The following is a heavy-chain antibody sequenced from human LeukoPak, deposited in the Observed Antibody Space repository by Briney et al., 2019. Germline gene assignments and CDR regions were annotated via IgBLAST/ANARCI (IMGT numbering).Heavy chain of an antibody. CDR1: GYTFTGYY. CDR2: INPNSGGT. J-gene: IGHJ4*02. CDR3: ARDTAMAKGDVDY. D-gene: IGHD5-18*01. Sequence: ASVKVSCKASGYTFTGYYMHWVRQAPGQGLEWLGWINPNSGGTNYAQKFQGRVTMTRDTSISTAYMELSRLRADDTAVYYCARDTAMAKGDVDYWGQGTLVTVSS. V-gene: IGHV1-2*02.